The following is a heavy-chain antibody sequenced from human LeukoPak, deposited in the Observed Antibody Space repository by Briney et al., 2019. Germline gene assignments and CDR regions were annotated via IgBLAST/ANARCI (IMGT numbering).Heavy chain of an antibody. Sequence: PSETLSLTCAVSGDSFTGYYWTWIRQPPGKGLEWIGSIHYSGTANYNPSLKSRVTMFVDTSKNQFSLKLTSVTAADTAVYYCARQTSAPNPWGQGILVTVSS. CDR3: ARQTSAPNP. J-gene: IGHJ5*02. V-gene: IGHV4-34*01. CDR1: GDSFTGYY. CDR2: IHYSGTA.